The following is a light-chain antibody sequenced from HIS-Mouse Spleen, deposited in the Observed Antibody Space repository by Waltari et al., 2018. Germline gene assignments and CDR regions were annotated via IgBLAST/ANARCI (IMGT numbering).Light chain of an antibody. CDR3: SSYAGSNLV. CDR2: EVS. Sequence: QSALTQPPSASGSPGQSVTISCTGTSSDVGGYNYVSWYQQHPGKAPKLMMYEVSKRPSGVPDRVSGSKSGNTASLTVSGLQAEDEADYYCSSYAGSNLVFGGGTKLTVL. V-gene: IGLV2-8*01. J-gene: IGLJ2*01. CDR1: SSDVGGYNY.